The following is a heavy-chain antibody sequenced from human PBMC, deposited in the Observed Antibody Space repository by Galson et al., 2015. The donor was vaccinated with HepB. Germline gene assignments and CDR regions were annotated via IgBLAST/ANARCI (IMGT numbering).Heavy chain of an antibody. CDR2: IKEDGSGK. CDR1: EFILSMYW. CDR3: ARVKRGEWYSFYYYGMDV. Sequence: SLRLSCAASEFILSMYWMNWVRQAPGKGLEWVANIKEDGSGKNYVDSVKGRLTIARDNAKNSLYLQMNSLRAEDTAVYYCARVKRGEWYSFYYYGMDVWGRGTTVTVSS. J-gene: IGHJ6*02. V-gene: IGHV3-7*05. D-gene: IGHD3-10*01.